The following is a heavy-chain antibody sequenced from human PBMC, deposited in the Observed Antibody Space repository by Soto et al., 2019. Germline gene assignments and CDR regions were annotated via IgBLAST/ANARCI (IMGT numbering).Heavy chain of an antibody. CDR3: ARVGAYDSGTYYRLDY. V-gene: IGHV4-30-4*01. CDR2: IYYSGST. Sequence: PSETLSLTCTVSGGSISSGDYYWSWIRQPPGKGLEWIAYIYYSGSTYYNPSLKSRVTISVDTSKNQFSLKLSSVTAADTAVYYCARVGAYDSGTYYRLDYWGQGNLVTVSS. CDR1: GGSISSGDYY. D-gene: IGHD3-10*01. J-gene: IGHJ4*02.